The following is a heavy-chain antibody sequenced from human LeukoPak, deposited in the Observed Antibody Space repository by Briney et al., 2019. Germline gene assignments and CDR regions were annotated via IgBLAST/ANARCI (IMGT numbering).Heavy chain of an antibody. Sequence: GGPLRLSCEASGFTFDDYAMHGVRQAPGKGLEWVSLISGDGGSTYYADSVKGRFTISRDNSKNSLYLQMNSLRTEDTALYYCAKVAHNYGDYFDYWGQGTLVTVSS. CDR1: GFTFDDYA. CDR2: ISGDGGST. V-gene: IGHV3-43*02. D-gene: IGHD4-17*01. CDR3: AKVAHNYGDYFDY. J-gene: IGHJ4*02.